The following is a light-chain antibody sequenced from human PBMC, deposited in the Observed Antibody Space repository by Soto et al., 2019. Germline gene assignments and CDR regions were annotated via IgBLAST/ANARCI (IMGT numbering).Light chain of an antibody. CDR1: QSVSSN. Sequence: IVMTQSLATLSVSPGERATLSCRASQSVSSNLAWYQQKSGQAPRLLISGASTRATSIPARFSGSGSGTQFTLTISSLQSEDFAVYYCQQYNNWPLTFGGGTKVEIK. CDR2: GAS. J-gene: IGKJ4*01. CDR3: QQYNNWPLT. V-gene: IGKV3-15*01.